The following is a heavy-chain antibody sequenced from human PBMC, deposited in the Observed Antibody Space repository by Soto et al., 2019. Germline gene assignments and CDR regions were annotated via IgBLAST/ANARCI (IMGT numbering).Heavy chain of an antibody. CDR3: ARGSGIVGATEAYYYYGMDV. J-gene: IGHJ6*02. D-gene: IGHD1-26*01. CDR1: GYTFTSYY. Sequence: GASVKVSCTASGYTFTSYYMHWVRQAPGQGLEWMGIINPSGGSTSYAQKFQGRVTMTRDTSTSTVYMELSSLRSEDTAVYYCARGSGIVGATEAYYYYGMDVWGQGTTVTVSS. CDR2: INPSGGST. V-gene: IGHV1-46*01.